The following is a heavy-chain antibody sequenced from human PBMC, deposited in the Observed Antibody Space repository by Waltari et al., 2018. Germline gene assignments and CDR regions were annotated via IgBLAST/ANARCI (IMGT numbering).Heavy chain of an antibody. V-gene: IGHV4-4*02. CDR3: ARDLGRGLFLDS. Sequence: WCVVDRQAPDKGREWRCEVHRKGRTNYNPSRASRAIVSLDSSWNQFSLRILSATAADTAVYYCARDLGRGLFLDSWGQGTLVTVSP. J-gene: IGHJ4*02. CDR1: W. CDR2: VHRKGRT. D-gene: IGHD2-15*01.